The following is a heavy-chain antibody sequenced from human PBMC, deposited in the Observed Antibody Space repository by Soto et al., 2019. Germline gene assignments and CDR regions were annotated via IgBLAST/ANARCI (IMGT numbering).Heavy chain of an antibody. CDR1: GFTFSSYS. V-gene: IGHV3-48*02. D-gene: IGHD2-15*01. Sequence: GGSLRLSCAASGFTFSSYSMNWVRQAPGKGLEWVSYISSSSSTIYYADYVKGRFTISRDNAKNSLYLQMNSLRDEDTAVYYCARDNERGYCSGGSCYSGYWGQGILVTVSS. J-gene: IGHJ4*02. CDR3: ARDNERGYCSGGSCYSGY. CDR2: ISSSSSTI.